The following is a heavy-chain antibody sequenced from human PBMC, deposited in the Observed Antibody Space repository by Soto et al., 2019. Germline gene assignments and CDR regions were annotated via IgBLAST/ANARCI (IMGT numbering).Heavy chain of an antibody. Sequence: GGSLRLSCVGSGFTFSDSVMAWVRQAPGKGLEWLSVMSGDGRTRYALSVTGRFTISRDNSKNTLYLQMRSLRAEYAAAYYCVKWHTSNFDSLPFTEFDFWGQGTQVTVSS. CDR2: MSGDGRT. CDR3: VKWHTSNFDSLPFTEFDF. J-gene: IGHJ4*02. D-gene: IGHD3-22*01. V-gene: IGHV3-23*01. CDR1: GFTFSDSV.